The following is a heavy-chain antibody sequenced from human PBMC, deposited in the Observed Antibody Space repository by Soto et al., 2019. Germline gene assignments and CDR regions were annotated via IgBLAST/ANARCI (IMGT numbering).Heavy chain of an antibody. D-gene: IGHD3-10*01. V-gene: IGHV4-59*08. J-gene: IGHJ6*03. Sequence: SETLSLPCTVSGGSISSYYWSWIRQPPGKGLEWIGYIYYSGSTNYNPSLKSRVTISVDTSKNQFSLKLSSVTAADTAVYYCARRYGSWCPSIYYYYCYMGVWGKGTTVTVSS. CDR2: IYYSGST. CDR3: ARRYGSWCPSIYYYYCYMGV. CDR1: GGSISSYY.